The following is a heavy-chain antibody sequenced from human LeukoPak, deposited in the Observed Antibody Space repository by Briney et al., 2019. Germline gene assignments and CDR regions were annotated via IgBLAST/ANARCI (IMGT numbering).Heavy chain of an antibody. CDR3: ARHRYYYDSSGYYYQP. CDR1: GASISSYY. Sequence: KSSETLSLTCTVSGASISSYYWSWTRQPPGKGLEWIGYIYYSGSTNYNPSLKSRVTISVGTSKNQFSLRLSSVTAADTAVYYCARHRYYYDSSGYYYQPWGQGTLVTVSS. J-gene: IGHJ5*02. CDR2: IYYSGST. V-gene: IGHV4-59*01. D-gene: IGHD3-22*01.